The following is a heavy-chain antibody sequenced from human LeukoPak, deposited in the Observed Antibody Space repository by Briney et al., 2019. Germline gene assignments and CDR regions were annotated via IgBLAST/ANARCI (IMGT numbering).Heavy chain of an antibody. CDR3: ARGPIGRYYFDY. Sequence: SEALSLTCAVYGGSFSGYYGSWIRQPPGKGLEWIGEINHSGSTNYNPSLKSRVTISVDTSKNQFSLKLSSVTAADTAVYYCARGPIGRYYFDYWGQGSLVTVSS. D-gene: IGHD2-15*01. V-gene: IGHV4-34*01. J-gene: IGHJ4*02. CDR1: GGSFSGYY. CDR2: INHSGST.